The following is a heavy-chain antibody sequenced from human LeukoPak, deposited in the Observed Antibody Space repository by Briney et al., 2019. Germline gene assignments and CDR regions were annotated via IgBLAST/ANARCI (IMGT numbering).Heavy chain of an antibody. J-gene: IGHJ4*02. CDR1: GFTFSSYW. CDR2: IKQDGSEK. Sequence: GGSLRLSCAPSGFTFSSYWMSWVRQAPGKGLEWVANIKQDGSEKYYVDSVKGRFTISRDNAKNSLYLQMNSLRAEDTAVYYCARAFWVRGVITRNKYYFDYWGQGTLVTVSS. V-gene: IGHV3-7*03. CDR3: ARAFWVRGVITRNKYYFDY. D-gene: IGHD3-10*01.